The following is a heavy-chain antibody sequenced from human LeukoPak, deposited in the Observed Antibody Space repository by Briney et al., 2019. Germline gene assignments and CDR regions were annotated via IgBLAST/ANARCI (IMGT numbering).Heavy chain of an antibody. Sequence: PSETLSLTCTVSGGSISSYYWTWIRQPPGKGLEWIGYIYHSGGTYYNPSLKSRVTISVDRSKNQFSLKLSSVTAADTAVYYCARGTVAAPFDYWGQGTLVTVSS. CDR3: ARGTVAAPFDY. CDR2: IYHSGGT. J-gene: IGHJ4*02. D-gene: IGHD6-19*01. V-gene: IGHV4-59*12. CDR1: GGSISSYY.